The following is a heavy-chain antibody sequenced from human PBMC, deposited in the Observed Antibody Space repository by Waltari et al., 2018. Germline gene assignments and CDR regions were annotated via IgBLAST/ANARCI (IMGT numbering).Heavy chain of an antibody. CDR3: ARLGDNSRAFDY. CDR2: IYYRGST. J-gene: IGHJ4*02. CDR1: GGSISTSSYY. Sequence: QLQLQESGPGLVKPSETLSLTCTVSGGSISTSSYYWGWLRQPPGKGLEWIESIYYRGSTFYNPSLKSRVTISVDTSKNQFSLKLSSVTAADTAIYYCARLGDNSRAFDYWGQGTLVTVSS. V-gene: IGHV4-39*01. D-gene: IGHD2-21*01.